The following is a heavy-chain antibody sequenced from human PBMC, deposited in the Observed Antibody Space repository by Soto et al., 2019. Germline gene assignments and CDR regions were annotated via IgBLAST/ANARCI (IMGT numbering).Heavy chain of an antibody. Sequence: EVQLVESGGGLVQPGGSLRLSCAASGFTFSSYWMHWVRQAPGKGLVWVSRINSDGSSTSYADSVKGRFTISRDNAKNTRYLQMNSLRAADTAVYYCASEILWFGYYYGMDVWGQGTTVTVSS. CDR1: GFTFSSYW. CDR2: INSDGSST. V-gene: IGHV3-74*01. D-gene: IGHD3-10*01. CDR3: ASEILWFGYYYGMDV. J-gene: IGHJ6*02.